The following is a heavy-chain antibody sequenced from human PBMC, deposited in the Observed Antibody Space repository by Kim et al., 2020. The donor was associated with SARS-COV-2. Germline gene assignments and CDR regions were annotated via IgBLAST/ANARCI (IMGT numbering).Heavy chain of an antibody. J-gene: IGHJ3*01. CDR3: ARHGYNGFDV. V-gene: IGHV5-10-1*01. CDR1: GYIFTTYW. Sequence: GESLKISCEASGYIFTTYWISWVRQMPGKGLEWMGKIDPSDTSTYNNPSFQGHVTFSTDTSITTAYLQWSSLRPSDTAIYYCARHGYNGFDVWRQGTMVTVAS. CDR2: IDPSDTST. D-gene: IGHD5-12*01.